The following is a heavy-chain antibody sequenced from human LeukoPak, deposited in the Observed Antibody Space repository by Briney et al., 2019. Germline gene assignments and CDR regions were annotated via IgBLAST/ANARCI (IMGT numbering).Heavy chain of an antibody. CDR1: GFTFSSYG. Sequence: PGGSLRLSCAASGFTFSSYGMSWVRQAPGKGLEWVSAISGSGGSTYYADSVKGRFTISRDNSKNTLYLQMNSLRAEDTAVYYCARHLANVRWGVNPRWFDPWGQGTLVTVSS. CDR3: ARHLANVRWGVNPRWFDP. V-gene: IGHV3-23*01. D-gene: IGHD3-10*02. J-gene: IGHJ5*02. CDR2: ISGSGGST.